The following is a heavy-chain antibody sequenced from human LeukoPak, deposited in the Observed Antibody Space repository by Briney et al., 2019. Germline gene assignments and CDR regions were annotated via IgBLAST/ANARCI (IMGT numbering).Heavy chain of an antibody. Sequence: SETLSLTCSVSGGSISKSPYYWAWIRQTPGKGLEWIANIYYSGNTYYNLSLKSRVTISVDTSKNHFSLKLNSVTAADTAVYYGARSGPYCSGGSCYAYAMDVWGQGTTATVSS. CDR3: ARSGPYCSGGSCYAYAMDV. D-gene: IGHD2-15*01. V-gene: IGHV4-39*02. J-gene: IGHJ6*02. CDR1: GGSISKSPYY. CDR2: IYYSGNT.